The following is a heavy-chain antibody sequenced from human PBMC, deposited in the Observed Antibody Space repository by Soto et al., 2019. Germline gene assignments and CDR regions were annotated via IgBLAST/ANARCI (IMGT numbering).Heavy chain of an antibody. CDR1: GFTVSTKY. CDR2: IYSGGST. Sequence: SGGSLRLSCSAFGFTVSTKYMSWVSQAPGKGLEWVSVIYSGGSTFYADSVRGRFTISRDNSKNTVNLQMNSLRAEDTAVYYCARDPWAADYWGQGTLVTVSS. D-gene: IGHD6-25*01. CDR3: ARDPWAADY. V-gene: IGHV3-66*01. J-gene: IGHJ4*02.